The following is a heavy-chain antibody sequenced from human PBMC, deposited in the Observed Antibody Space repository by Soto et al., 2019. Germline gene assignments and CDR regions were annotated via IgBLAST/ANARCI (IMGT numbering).Heavy chain of an antibody. CDR1: GFTVSSNY. Sequence: ESLKISCAAPGFTVSSNYMSWVRQSPGKGLEWVSVIYSGGNTYYADSVKGRFTISRDNSKNTLYLQMNSLRAEDPAVYYCARDSSSSSGWGDYYYYGMDVWGQGTTVTVSS. V-gene: IGHV3-53*01. D-gene: IGHD6-6*01. CDR3: ARDSSSSSGWGDYYYYGMDV. CDR2: IYSGGNT. J-gene: IGHJ6*02.